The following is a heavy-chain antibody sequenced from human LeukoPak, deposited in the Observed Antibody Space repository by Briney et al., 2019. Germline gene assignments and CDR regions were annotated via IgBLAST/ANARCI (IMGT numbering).Heavy chain of an antibody. V-gene: IGHV3-30*18. J-gene: IGHJ4*02. D-gene: IGHD6-19*01. CDR1: GFTFSSFG. Sequence: PGGSLRLSCAASGFTFSSFGMHWVRQAPGKGLEWVAVTSYDGNNKYYADSVKGRFTISRDNPKNTLFLQMNSLRAEDTAVYYCAKDTRLWLGIHNWGQGTLVTVSS. CDR3: AKDTRLWLGIHN. CDR2: TSYDGNNK.